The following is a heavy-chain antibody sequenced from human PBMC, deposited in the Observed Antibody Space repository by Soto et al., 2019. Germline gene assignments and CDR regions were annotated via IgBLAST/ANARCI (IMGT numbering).Heavy chain of an antibody. Sequence: QVHLVQSGAEVKKPGASVKVSCKGSGYAFTTYGITWVRQAPGQGLEWMGWISAHNGNTNYAQQLQGRGTVTRDTSTSTAYMELRSLRSDDTAGYYCARGRYGDYWGQGALVTVSS. D-gene: IGHD1-1*01. CDR3: ARGRYGDY. J-gene: IGHJ4*02. CDR2: ISAHNGNT. V-gene: IGHV1-18*01. CDR1: GYAFTTYG.